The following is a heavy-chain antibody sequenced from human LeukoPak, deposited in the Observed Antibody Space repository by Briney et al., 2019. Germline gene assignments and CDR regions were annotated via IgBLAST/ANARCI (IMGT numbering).Heavy chain of an antibody. D-gene: IGHD4-11*01. CDR1: GFTFNTYG. J-gene: IGHJ6*03. Sequence: GGSLRLSCAASGFTFNTYGMSWVRQAPGKGLEWVSAINTSGGSTYYADSVKGRFTISRDNSKNTLYLQMNSLRAEDTAVYYCAKDPRDYLYYMDVWGKGTTVTVSS. CDR3: AKDPRDYLYYMDV. V-gene: IGHV3-23*01. CDR2: INTSGGST.